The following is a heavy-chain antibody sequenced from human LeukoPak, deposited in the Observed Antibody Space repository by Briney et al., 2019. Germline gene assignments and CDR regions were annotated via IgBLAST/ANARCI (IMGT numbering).Heavy chain of an antibody. V-gene: IGHV3-33*01. CDR1: GVTFSSDG. CDR2: ISPDGSKK. J-gene: IGHJ6*02. Sequence: PGGSMRLSCAASGVTFSSDGMNWVCQAPGKGLEWVAGISPDGSKKYYVDAVKGRFTISRDNSKNTLYLQMNSLRVEDTAMYYCARDLSYFSFDDWGQGTTVTVSS. D-gene: IGHD2-21*01. CDR3: ARDLSYFSFDD.